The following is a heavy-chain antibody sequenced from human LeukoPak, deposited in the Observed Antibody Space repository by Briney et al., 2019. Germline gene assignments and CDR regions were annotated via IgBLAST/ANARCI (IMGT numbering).Heavy chain of an antibody. CDR3: ARHAKKLGARGPLGAFDI. J-gene: IGHJ3*02. CDR1: GGSISSYY. CDR2: IYYSGST. Sequence: SETLSLTCTVSGGSISSYYWSWIRQPPGKGLEWIGYIYYSGSTNYNPSLKGRVTISVDTSKNQFSLKLSSVTAADTAVYYCARHAKKLGARGPLGAFDIWGQGTMVTVSS. D-gene: IGHD1-26*01. V-gene: IGHV4-59*08.